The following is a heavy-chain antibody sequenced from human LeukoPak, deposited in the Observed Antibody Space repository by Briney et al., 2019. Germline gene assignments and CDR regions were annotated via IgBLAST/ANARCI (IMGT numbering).Heavy chain of an antibody. CDR1: GYTFTNYG. Sequence: ASVKVSCKASGYTFTNYGISWVRQAPGQGLEWLAWISADNANTNYAQKLQGRVTMTRDTSISTAYMELSRLRSDDTAVYYCARAGYSGSYYDRALVPWGQGTLVTVSS. D-gene: IGHD1-26*01. CDR2: ISADNANT. V-gene: IGHV1-18*01. J-gene: IGHJ5*02. CDR3: ARAGYSGSYYDRALVP.